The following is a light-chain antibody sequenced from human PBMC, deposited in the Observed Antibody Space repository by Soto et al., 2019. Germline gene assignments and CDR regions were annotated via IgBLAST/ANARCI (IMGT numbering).Light chain of an antibody. Sequence: DIQMTQSPSTLSASVGDRVTITCRASQSISSWLAWYQQKPGKAPKLLIYKASSLESGVPSRFSGSGSGTEFTLTISSLQPDDFATYYCQQYNSYWMYTFGQGTKVDIK. CDR1: QSISSW. J-gene: IGKJ2*01. CDR3: QQYNSYWMYT. V-gene: IGKV1-5*03. CDR2: KAS.